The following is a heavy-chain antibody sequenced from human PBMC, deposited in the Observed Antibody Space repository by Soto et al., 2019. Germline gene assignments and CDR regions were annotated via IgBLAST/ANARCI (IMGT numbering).Heavy chain of an antibody. CDR3: AKDQGPLYYYYGMDV. CDR1: GFTFSSYA. V-gene: IGHV3-23*01. CDR2: ISGSGGST. J-gene: IGHJ6*02. Sequence: GGSLRLSCAASGFTFSSYAMSWVRQAPGKGLEWVSAISGSGGSTYYADSVKGRFTISRDNSKNTLYLQMNSLRAEDTAVYYCAKDQGPLYYYYGMDVWGQGTTVTVSS.